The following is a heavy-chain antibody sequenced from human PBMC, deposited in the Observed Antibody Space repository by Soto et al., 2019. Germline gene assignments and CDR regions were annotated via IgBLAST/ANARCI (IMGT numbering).Heavy chain of an antibody. Sequence: PSETLSLTCTVPGASISSGDYSWSWIRHYPGQGLEWIGDIYYGGTTYYNPSLKSRLTISVDTSKNQFSLKLTSVTAADTAVYYCAKTGYCRNTSCFVGNTWFDPWGQGALVTVSS. J-gene: IGHJ5*02. V-gene: IGHV4-31*03. CDR2: IYYGGTT. CDR3: AKTGYCRNTSCFVGNTWFDP. D-gene: IGHD2-2*01. CDR1: GASISSGDYS.